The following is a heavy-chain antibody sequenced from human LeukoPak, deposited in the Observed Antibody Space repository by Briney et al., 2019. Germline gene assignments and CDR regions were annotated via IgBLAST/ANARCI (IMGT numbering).Heavy chain of an antibody. V-gene: IGHV4-39*07. CDR1: GGSISSSSYY. D-gene: IGHD6-13*01. Sequence: PSETLSLTCTVSGGSISSSSYYWSWIRQPPGKGLEWIGEINHSGSTNYNPSLKSRVTISVDTSKNQFSLKLSSVTAADTAVYYCARGRSYSSSWYGSDYWGQGTLVTVSS. J-gene: IGHJ4*02. CDR2: INHSGST. CDR3: ARGRSYSSSWYGSDY.